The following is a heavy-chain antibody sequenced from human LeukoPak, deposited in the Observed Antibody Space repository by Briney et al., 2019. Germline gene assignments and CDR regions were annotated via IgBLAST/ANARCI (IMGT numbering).Heavy chain of an antibody. J-gene: IGHJ6*02. CDR1: GFTFSSYN. CDR2: ISTGSSYI. CDR3: ARDRSPLAADGMEV. V-gene: IGHV3-21*01. D-gene: IGHD3-3*02. Sequence: PGGSLRLSCAASGFTFSSYNINWVRQAPGKGLEWVSSISTGSSYIYYADSVKGRFTISRDNAKNSLYLQMNSLRAEDTAVFYCARDRSPLAADGMEVWGRGNTVTVSS.